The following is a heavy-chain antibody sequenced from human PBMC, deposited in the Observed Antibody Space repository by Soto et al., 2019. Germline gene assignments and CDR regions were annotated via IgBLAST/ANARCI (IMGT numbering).Heavy chain of an antibody. J-gene: IGHJ5*01. D-gene: IGHD1-1*01. CDR2: IFYSGST. V-gene: IGHV4-59*01. CDR1: GGSIRGYY. Sequence: PSETLSLTCSVSGGSIRGYYWTWIRQPPGEGLEWIGYIFYSGSTNYNPSLKSRVTISVDTSKNQFSLRLASVTAADTAMYYCARSGDNFSFTGSWGQGTLGTVSS. CDR3: ARSGDNFSFTGS.